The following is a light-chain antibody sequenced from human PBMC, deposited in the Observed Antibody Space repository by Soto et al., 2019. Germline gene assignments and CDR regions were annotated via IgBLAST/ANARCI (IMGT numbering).Light chain of an antibody. J-gene: IGLJ1*01. CDR2: GNS. CDR1: SSNIGAGYD. CDR3: QSYDSSLSGYV. Sequence: QSVLTQPPSVSGAPGQRVTISCTGSSSNIGAGYDVHWYQQLPGTAPKLLIYGNSNRPSGVPDRFSGSKSGTSASLAITGLQAEDEADDYCQSYDSSLSGYVVGPGTKLTVL. V-gene: IGLV1-40*01.